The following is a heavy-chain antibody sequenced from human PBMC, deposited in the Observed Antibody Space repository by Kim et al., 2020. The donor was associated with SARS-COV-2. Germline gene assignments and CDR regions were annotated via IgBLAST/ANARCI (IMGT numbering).Heavy chain of an antibody. CDR1: GGSISSSSYY. J-gene: IGHJ4*02. CDR2: IYYSGST. Sequence: SETLSLTCTVSGGSISSSSYYWGWIRQPPGKGLEWIGSIYYSGSTYYNPSLKSRVTISVDTSKNQFSLKLSSVTAADTAVYYCAPIPSYSSSWYLEEAPLCWGQGTLVTVSS. V-gene: IGHV4-39*01. D-gene: IGHD6-13*01. CDR3: APIPSYSSSWYLEEAPLC.